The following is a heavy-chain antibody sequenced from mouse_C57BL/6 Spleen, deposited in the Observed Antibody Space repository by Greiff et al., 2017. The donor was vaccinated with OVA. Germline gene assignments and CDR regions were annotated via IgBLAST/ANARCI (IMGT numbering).Heavy chain of an antibody. Sequence: VQLQQSVAELVRPGASVKLSCTASGFNIKNSYMHWVKQRPEQGLEWIGRIDPANGNTKYAPKFQGKATITADTSSNTAYLQLSSLTSEDTAIYYCAIPPFTTVVNYFDYWGQGTTLTVSS. CDR1: GFNIKNSY. D-gene: IGHD1-1*01. V-gene: IGHV14-3*01. CDR3: AIPPFTTVVNYFDY. J-gene: IGHJ2*01. CDR2: IDPANGNT.